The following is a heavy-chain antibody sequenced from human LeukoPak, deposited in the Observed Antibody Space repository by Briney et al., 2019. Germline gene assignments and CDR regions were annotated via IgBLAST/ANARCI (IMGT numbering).Heavy chain of an antibody. CDR2: INSDGSST. Sequence: GGSLRLSCAASGFTFSSYWMHWVRQAPGKGLVWVSRINSDGSSTTYADSVKGRFTISRDNAKNTLYLQMNSLRAEDTAVYYCARTGNYDFWSGSPDFDYWGQGTLVTVSS. CDR3: ARTGNYDFWSGSPDFDY. V-gene: IGHV3-74*01. D-gene: IGHD3-3*01. J-gene: IGHJ4*02. CDR1: GFTFSSYW.